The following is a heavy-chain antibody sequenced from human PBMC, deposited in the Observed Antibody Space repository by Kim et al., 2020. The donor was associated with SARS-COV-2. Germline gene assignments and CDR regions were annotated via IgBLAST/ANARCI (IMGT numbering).Heavy chain of an antibody. CDR1: GGTFSSYA. V-gene: IGHV1-69*13. CDR3: AREHIVVVPAAISLDP. Sequence: SVKVSCKASGGTFSSYAISWVRQAPGQGLEWMGGIIPIFGTANYAQKFQGRVTITADESTSTAYMELSSLRSEDTAVYYCAREHIVVVPAAISLDPWGQGTLVTVSS. CDR2: IIPIFGTA. D-gene: IGHD2-2*02. J-gene: IGHJ5*02.